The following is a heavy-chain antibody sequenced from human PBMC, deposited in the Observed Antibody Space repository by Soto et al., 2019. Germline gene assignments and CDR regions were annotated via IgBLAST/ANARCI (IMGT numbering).Heavy chain of an antibody. V-gene: IGHV4-39*01. J-gene: IGHJ4*02. Sequence: SETLSLTCTVSGGSISSSSYYWGWIRQPPGKGLEWIGSIYYSGSTYYNPSLKSRVTISVDTSKNQFSLKLSSVTAADTAVYYCARPRTYYYDSSGYYPGYYFDYWGQGTLVTVSS. CDR2: IYYSGST. D-gene: IGHD3-22*01. CDR3: ARPRTYYYDSSGYYPGYYFDY. CDR1: GGSISSSSYY.